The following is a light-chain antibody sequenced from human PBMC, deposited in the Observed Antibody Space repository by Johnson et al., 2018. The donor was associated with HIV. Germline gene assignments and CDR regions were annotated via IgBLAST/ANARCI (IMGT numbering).Light chain of an antibody. CDR2: DNN. V-gene: IGLV1-51*01. Sequence: QSMLTQPPSVSAAPGQKVTISCSGSSSNIGNNYVSWYQQLPGTAPKLLIYDNNKRPSGIPDRFSGSKSGTSATLGITGLQTGDEADYYCGTWDSSLSAGLFGTVPKVTVL. J-gene: IGLJ1*01. CDR1: SSNIGNNY. CDR3: GTWDSSLSAGL.